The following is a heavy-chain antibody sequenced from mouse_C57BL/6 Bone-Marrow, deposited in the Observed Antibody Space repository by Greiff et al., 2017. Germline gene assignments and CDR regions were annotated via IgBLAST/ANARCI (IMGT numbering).Heavy chain of an antibody. D-gene: IGHD2-5*01. V-gene: IGHV1-63*01. CDR2: IYPGGGYT. J-gene: IGHJ4*01. CDR3: ARSGSNYFYYAMDY. Sequence: QVQLQQSGAELVRPGTSVKMSCKASGYTFTNYWIGWAKQRPGHGLEWIGDIYPGGGYTNYNEKFKGKATLTADKSSSTAYMQFSSLTSEDSAIYYCARSGSNYFYYAMDYWGQGTSVTVSS. CDR1: GYTFTNYW.